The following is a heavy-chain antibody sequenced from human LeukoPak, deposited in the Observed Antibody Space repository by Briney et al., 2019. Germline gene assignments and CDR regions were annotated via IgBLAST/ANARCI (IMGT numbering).Heavy chain of an antibody. CDR3: ARGLGFCNGVSCYRYYFDY. V-gene: IGHV3-48*03. Sequence: GGSLRLSCAASGFTFSTYEMNWLRQAPGKGLEWVSYISSSGSSIYYADSVKGRFTISRDNAKNSLYLHMNSLRAEDTAVYYCARGLGFCNGVSCYRYYFDYWGQGALVTVST. CDR2: ISSSGSSI. D-gene: IGHD2-15*01. J-gene: IGHJ4*02. CDR1: GFTFSTYE.